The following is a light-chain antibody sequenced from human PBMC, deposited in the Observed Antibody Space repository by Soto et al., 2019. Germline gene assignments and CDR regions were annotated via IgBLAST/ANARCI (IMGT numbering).Light chain of an antibody. J-gene: IGKJ1*01. V-gene: IGKV1-5*01. CDR3: QQYNTYPWT. CDR2: DAS. CDR1: QSISSW. Sequence: DIQMTQSPATLSASVGDRVTITCRASQSISSWLAWYQQKPGKVPKLLIDDASSLESGVPSRFSGSGFGTEFTLTISSLQPDDFATYYCQQYNTYPWTFGQGTKVDIK.